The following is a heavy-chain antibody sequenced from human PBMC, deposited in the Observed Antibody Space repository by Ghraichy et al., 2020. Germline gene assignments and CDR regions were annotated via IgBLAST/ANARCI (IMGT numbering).Heavy chain of an antibody. CDR2: IRYDGSNK. CDR1: GFTFSSYG. D-gene: IGHD4-17*01. CDR3: AKDPRKNTAKGYYYGMDV. Sequence: GGSLRLSCAASGFTFSSYGMHWVRQAPGKGLEWVAFIRYDGSNKYYADSVKGRFTISRDNSKNTLYLQMNSLRAEDTAVYYCAKDPRKNTAKGYYYGMDVWAKGTTVPFS. V-gene: IGHV3-30*02. J-gene: IGHJ6*04.